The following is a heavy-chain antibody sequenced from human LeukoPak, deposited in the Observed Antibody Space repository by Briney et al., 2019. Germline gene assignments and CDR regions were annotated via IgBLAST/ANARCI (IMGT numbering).Heavy chain of an antibody. CDR1: GFTFDDYA. V-gene: IGHV3-9*03. CDR3: AKSGSSYYYYYMDV. Sequence: GGSLRLSCAASGFTFDDYAMHWVRQAPGKGLEWVSGISWNSGSIGYADSVKGRFTISRDNAKNSLYLQMNSLRAEDMALYYCAKSGSSYYYYYMDVWGKGTTVTVS. D-gene: IGHD1-26*01. CDR2: ISWNSGSI. J-gene: IGHJ6*03.